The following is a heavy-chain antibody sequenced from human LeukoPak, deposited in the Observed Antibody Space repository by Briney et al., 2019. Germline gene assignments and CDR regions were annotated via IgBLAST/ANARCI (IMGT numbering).Heavy chain of an antibody. CDR2: IYHSGST. D-gene: IGHD5-18*01. CDR3: ARTTEGGYTYNYFYYYYMDV. J-gene: IGHJ6*03. CDR1: GGSFSGYY. V-gene: IGHV4-34*01. Sequence: SETLSLTCAVYGGSFSGYYWSWIRQPPGKGLEWIGEIYHSGSTNYNPSLKSRVTISVDKSKNQFSLKLSSVTAADTAVYYCARTTEGGYTYNYFYYYYMDVWGKGTTVTISS.